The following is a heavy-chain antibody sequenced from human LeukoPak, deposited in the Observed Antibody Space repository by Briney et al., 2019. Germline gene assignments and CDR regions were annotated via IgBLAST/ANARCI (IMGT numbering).Heavy chain of an antibody. CDR2: ISYDGSNK. CDR3: ARDLEDGGSTVYYGMDV. V-gene: IGHV3-30*03. J-gene: IGHJ6*02. D-gene: IGHD2-2*01. Sequence: PGGSLRLSCAASGFTFSSYSMNWVRQAPGKGLEWVAVISYDGSNKYYADSVKGRFTISRDNSKNTLYLQMNSLRAEDTAVYYCARDLEDGGSTVYYGMDVWGQGTTVTVSS. CDR1: GFTFSSYS.